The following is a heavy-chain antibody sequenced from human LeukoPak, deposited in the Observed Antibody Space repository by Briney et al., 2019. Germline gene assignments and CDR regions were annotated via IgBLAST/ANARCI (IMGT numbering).Heavy chain of an antibody. Sequence: GGSLRLSCAASGFTFDDYAMHWVRQAPGKGLGWVSGISWNSGSIGYADSVKGRFTISRDNAKNSLYLQMNSLRAEDTALYYCAKTTYSGSYGGYYFDYWGQGTLVTVSS. CDR1: GFTFDDYA. CDR2: ISWNSGSI. V-gene: IGHV3-9*01. D-gene: IGHD1-26*01. CDR3: AKTTYSGSYGGYYFDY. J-gene: IGHJ4*02.